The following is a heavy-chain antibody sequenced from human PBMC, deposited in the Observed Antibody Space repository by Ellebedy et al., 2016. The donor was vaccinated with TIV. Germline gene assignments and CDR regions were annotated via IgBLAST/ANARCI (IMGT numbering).Heavy chain of an antibody. Sequence: LRLSCTVSGGSISSGHYYWSWIRQPPGKGLEWIGYIYYSGITYYNPSLKSRVTISGDMSKNQFSLKLSSVTAADTAVYYCASEYRKHYDRAPFDYWGQGTLVTVSS. CDR3: ASEYRKHYDRAPFDY. V-gene: IGHV4-30-4*01. D-gene: IGHD3-10*02. CDR2: IYYSGIT. CDR1: GGSISSGHYY. J-gene: IGHJ4*02.